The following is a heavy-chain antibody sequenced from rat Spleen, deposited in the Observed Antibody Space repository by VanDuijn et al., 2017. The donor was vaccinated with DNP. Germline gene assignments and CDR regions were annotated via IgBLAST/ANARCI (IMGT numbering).Heavy chain of an antibody. V-gene: IGHV5S13*01. CDR2: INTDGGST. J-gene: IGHJ2*01. D-gene: IGHD1-11*01. Sequence: EVQLVESGGDLVQPGRSLKVSCAASGFTFSNYDMAWVRQAPTKGLEWMASINTDGGSTYYPDSVKGRFTISRDNAENTVYLQMNSLRSEDTATYYCAKGGDYGGFDYWGQGVMVTVSS. CDR3: AKGGDYGGFDY. CDR1: GFTFSNYD.